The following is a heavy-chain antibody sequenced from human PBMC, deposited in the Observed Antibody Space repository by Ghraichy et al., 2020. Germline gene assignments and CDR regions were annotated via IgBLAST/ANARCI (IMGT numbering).Heavy chain of an antibody. CDR1: GGSISSYY. D-gene: IGHD5-18*01. CDR2: IYTSGST. Sequence: GSLRLSCTVSGGSISSYYWSWIRQPAGKGLEWIGRIYTSGSTNYNPSLKSRVTMSVDTSKNQFSLKLSSVTAADTAVYYCARALDTAMDALAYWGQGTLVTVSS. J-gene: IGHJ4*02. CDR3: ARALDTAMDALAY. V-gene: IGHV4-4*07.